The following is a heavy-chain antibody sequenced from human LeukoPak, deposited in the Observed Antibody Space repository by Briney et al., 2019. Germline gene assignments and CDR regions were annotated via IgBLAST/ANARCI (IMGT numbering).Heavy chain of an antibody. V-gene: IGHV5-51*01. CDR1: GYSFTSYW. Sequence: GESLKISCKGSGYSFTSYWIGWVRQMPGKGLEWMGIIYPGDSDTRYSPSFQGQVTISADKSISTAYLQWSSLKASDTAMYCCARRPYGSGSYYNFYFDYWGQGTLVTVSS. D-gene: IGHD3-10*01. J-gene: IGHJ4*02. CDR2: IYPGDSDT. CDR3: ARRPYGSGSYYNFYFDY.